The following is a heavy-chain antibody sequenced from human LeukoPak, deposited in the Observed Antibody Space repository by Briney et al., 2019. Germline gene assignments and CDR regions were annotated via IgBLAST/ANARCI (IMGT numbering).Heavy chain of an antibody. Sequence: GGSLRLSCAASGFTFSRNSMNWDRQAPGKGLEWVSSISSGSTYIYYADSVKGRFTISRDNAKNSLYLQMNSLRADDTALYYCARDADSGYYYIDYWGRGTLVTVSS. D-gene: IGHD3-10*01. J-gene: IGHJ4*02. V-gene: IGHV3-21*01. CDR2: ISSGSTYI. CDR3: ARDADSGYYYIDY. CDR1: GFTFSRNS.